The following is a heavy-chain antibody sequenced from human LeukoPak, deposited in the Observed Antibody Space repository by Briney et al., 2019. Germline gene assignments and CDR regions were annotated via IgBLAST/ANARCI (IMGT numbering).Heavy chain of an antibody. Sequence: SETLSLTCAVSGGSISSSSYYWGWIRQPPGKGLEWIGSIYYSGSTYYNPSLESRVTISVDTSKNQFSLKLSSVTAADTAVYYCARLFSNLIGDYWGQGTLVTVSS. CDR3: ARLFSNLIGDY. CDR1: GGSISSSSYY. V-gene: IGHV4-39*01. J-gene: IGHJ4*02. D-gene: IGHD2-21*01. CDR2: IYYSGST.